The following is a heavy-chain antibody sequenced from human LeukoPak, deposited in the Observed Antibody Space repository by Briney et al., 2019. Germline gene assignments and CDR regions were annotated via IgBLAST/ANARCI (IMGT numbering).Heavy chain of an antibody. Sequence: GESLKISCKGSGYSFTNYWIGWVRQMSGKGLEWVGIIYPGNSDTRYCPSFQGQVTISADKSISTAYLQWSSLKASDTAMYYCARDLDYGGNSNAFDIWGQGTMVTVSS. D-gene: IGHD4-23*01. CDR1: GYSFTNYW. J-gene: IGHJ3*02. CDR3: ARDLDYGGNSNAFDI. CDR2: IYPGNSDT. V-gene: IGHV5-51*01.